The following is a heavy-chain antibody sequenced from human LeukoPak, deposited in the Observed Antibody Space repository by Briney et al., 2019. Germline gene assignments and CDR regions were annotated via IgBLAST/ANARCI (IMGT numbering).Heavy chain of an antibody. CDR2: IYYNGNT. J-gene: IGHJ4*02. CDR3: ARGHYDSSGYSFEPDY. CDR1: GGSISTDNCY. D-gene: IGHD3-22*01. V-gene: IGHV4-39*07. Sequence: SETLSLTCTVSGGSISTDNCYWGWVRQPPGKGLEWIGSIYYNGNTYYNPSLKSRVTISVDTSKNQFSLKVNSVTAADTAVYYCARGHYDSSGYSFEPDYWGQGTLVTVSS.